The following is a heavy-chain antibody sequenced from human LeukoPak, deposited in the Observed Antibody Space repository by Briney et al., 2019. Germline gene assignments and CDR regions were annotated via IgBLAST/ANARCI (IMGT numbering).Heavy chain of an antibody. Sequence: SQTLSLTCTVSGGSIISGSYYWSWIRPPAGKGREWIGRISSSGNTNSNPALKSRVTISIDTSKNQFSLKLSSGTAADTAVYCGARSPSAGWFDPWGQGTLVTVSS. CDR3: ARSPSAGWFDP. V-gene: IGHV4-61*02. J-gene: IGHJ5*02. CDR2: ISSSGNT. CDR1: GGSIISGSYY.